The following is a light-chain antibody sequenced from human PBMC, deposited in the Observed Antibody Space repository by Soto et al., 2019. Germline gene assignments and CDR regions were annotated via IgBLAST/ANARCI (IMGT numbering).Light chain of an antibody. V-gene: IGLV1-44*01. CDR2: SNN. Sequence: QSVLTQPPSASGAPGQRVAISCSGSSSNIGSIAVNWFQQLPGRAPKLLIYSNNQRPSGVPDRFSGSKSGTSASLAISGLQSEDEADYYCAAWDDSLNGYVFGTGTKVTVL. CDR3: AAWDDSLNGYV. J-gene: IGLJ1*01. CDR1: SSNIGSIA.